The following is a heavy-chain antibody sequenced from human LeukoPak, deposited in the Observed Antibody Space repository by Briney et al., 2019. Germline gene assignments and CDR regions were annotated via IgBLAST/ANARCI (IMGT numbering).Heavy chain of an antibody. Sequence: GGSLRLSCAASGFTFSSYSMNWVRQAPGKGLEWVSSISSSSSYIYYADSVRGRFTISRDNAKKSLYLQMNSLRAEDTAVYYCARDRVAAAAEFDYWGQGTLVTVSS. CDR3: ARDRVAAAAEFDY. V-gene: IGHV3-21*01. D-gene: IGHD6-25*01. CDR1: GFTFSSYS. CDR2: ISSSSSYI. J-gene: IGHJ4*02.